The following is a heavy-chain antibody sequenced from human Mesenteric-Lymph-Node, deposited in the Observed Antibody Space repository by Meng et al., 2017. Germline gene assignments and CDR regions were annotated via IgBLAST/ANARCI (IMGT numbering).Heavy chain of an antibody. J-gene: IGHJ5*02. V-gene: IGHV4-30-2*01. CDR3: VRDTRRGGGWFDP. CDR1: GDSITSGDYS. D-gene: IGHD3-10*01. CDR2: IYHGVNI. Sequence: QVQLPESGSGLVRPSRTLSLTCAVSGDSITSGDYSWTWIRQPPGKGREWIGYIYHGVNIYYTPSLRSRVTISVDKSRNQFSLKLTSVSAADTAVYYCVRDTRRGGGWFDPWGQGTLVTVSS.